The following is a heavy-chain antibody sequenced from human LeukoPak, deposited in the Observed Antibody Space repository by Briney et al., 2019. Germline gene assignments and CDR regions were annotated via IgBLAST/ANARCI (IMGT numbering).Heavy chain of an antibody. J-gene: IGHJ4*02. CDR1: GFTFSSYS. CDR2: MSGSAGST. Sequence: PGGSLRLSCAASGFTFSSYSMNLVRQAPGKGLEWVSAMSGSAGSTYYADSVKGRITISRDNSKNMLYLEMNSLRAEDTAVYYCAKDGERFLEWLPPLGYWGQGTLVTVSS. CDR3: AKDGERFLEWLPPLGY. V-gene: IGHV3-23*01. D-gene: IGHD3-3*01.